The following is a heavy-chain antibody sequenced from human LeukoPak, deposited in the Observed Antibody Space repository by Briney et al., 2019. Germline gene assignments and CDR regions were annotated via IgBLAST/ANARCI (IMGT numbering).Heavy chain of an antibody. Sequence: GGSLRLSCAASGFTFSSYSMNWVRQAPGKGLEWVSSISSSSSYIYYADSVKGRFTISRDNAKNSLYLQMNSLRAEDTAVYYCARDSSYYGSGSYPPFDYWGQGTLATVSS. J-gene: IGHJ4*02. CDR1: GFTFSSYS. CDR2: ISSSSSYI. CDR3: ARDSSYYGSGSYPPFDY. V-gene: IGHV3-21*01. D-gene: IGHD3-10*01.